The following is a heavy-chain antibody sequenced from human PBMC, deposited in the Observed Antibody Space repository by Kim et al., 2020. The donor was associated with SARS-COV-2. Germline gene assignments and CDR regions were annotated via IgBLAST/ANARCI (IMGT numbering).Heavy chain of an antibody. CDR2: ISWNSGSI. J-gene: IGHJ4*02. CDR3: AKGLYSFLVAAHFDY. Sequence: GGSLRLSCAASGFTFDDYAMHWVRQAPGKGLEWVSGISWNSGSIGYADSVKGRFTISRDNAKNSLYLQMNSLRAEDTALYYCAKGLYSFLVAAHFDYWGQGTLVTVSS. D-gene: IGHD2-15*01. CDR1: GFTFDDYA. V-gene: IGHV3-9*01.